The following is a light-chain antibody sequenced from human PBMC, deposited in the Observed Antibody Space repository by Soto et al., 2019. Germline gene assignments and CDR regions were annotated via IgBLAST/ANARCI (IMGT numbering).Light chain of an antibody. Sequence: DIQMTQSPSSLSASVGDRVSITCRASQGISNYLAWYQQKPGRVPKLLIYGASTLQSGVPSRFSGSGSGTDFTLTISSLQPEDVATYYCQRYNSAPRTFGPGTKVDIK. V-gene: IGKV1-27*01. CDR2: GAS. CDR1: QGISNY. CDR3: QRYNSAPRT. J-gene: IGKJ3*01.